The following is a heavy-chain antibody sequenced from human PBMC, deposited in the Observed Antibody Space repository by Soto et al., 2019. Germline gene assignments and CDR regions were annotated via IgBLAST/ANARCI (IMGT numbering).Heavy chain of an antibody. Sequence: EVQLLESGGGLVQPGGSLRLSCAASGFTFSSYAMSWVRQAPGKGLEWVSAISGSGGSTYYADSVKGRFTISRDNSKNTLYLQMNSLRAEYTAVYYCAKLRLLEWLSRGGDYWGQGTLVTVSS. V-gene: IGHV3-23*01. J-gene: IGHJ4*02. CDR1: GFTFSSYA. D-gene: IGHD3-3*01. CDR2: ISGSGGST. CDR3: AKLRLLEWLSRGGDY.